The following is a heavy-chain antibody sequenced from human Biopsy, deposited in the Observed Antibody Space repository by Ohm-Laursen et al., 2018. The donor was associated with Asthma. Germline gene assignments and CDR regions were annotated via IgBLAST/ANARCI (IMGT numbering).Heavy chain of an antibody. CDR1: GGSISSGGFS. CDR2: MFHRGTT. CDR3: ARITSANYYYGMDV. J-gene: IGHJ6*02. Sequence: SQTLSLTCSVSGGSISSGGFSWTWIRQPPGKGLEWIGYMFHRGTTHYNPSLTSRVTISLDRSKNQFSLKLTSVTAADTAVYYRARITSANYYYGMDVWGQGTTVTVSS. V-gene: IGHV4-30-2*01. D-gene: IGHD1-20*01.